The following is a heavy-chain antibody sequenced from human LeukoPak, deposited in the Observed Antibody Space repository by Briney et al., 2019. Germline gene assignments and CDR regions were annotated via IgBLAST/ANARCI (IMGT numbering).Heavy chain of an antibody. CDR1: GGSFSGYY. J-gene: IGHJ4*02. Sequence: PSETLSLTCAVYGGSFSGYYWSWIRQPPGEGLEWIGEINHSGSTNYNPSLKSRVTISVDTSKNQFSLKLSSVTAADTAVYYCARGGNSGLTYWGQGTLVIVSS. CDR2: INHSGST. V-gene: IGHV4-34*01. CDR3: ARGGNSGLTY. D-gene: IGHD5-12*01.